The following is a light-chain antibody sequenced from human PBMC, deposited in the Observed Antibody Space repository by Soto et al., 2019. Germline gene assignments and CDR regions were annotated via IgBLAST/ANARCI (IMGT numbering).Light chain of an antibody. CDR1: QGVSSA. CDR2: GVS. CDR3: QQFNNFPLT. J-gene: IGKJ4*01. Sequence: AIPLTQSPSSLSASVGDRVRIFCRASQGVSSALAWYQQKPGKAPELLIYGVSSLESGVPSRISGTGSGKDFTLTISSLQPEDFATYNCQQFNNFPLTFGGGTKVEIK. V-gene: IGKV1D-13*01.